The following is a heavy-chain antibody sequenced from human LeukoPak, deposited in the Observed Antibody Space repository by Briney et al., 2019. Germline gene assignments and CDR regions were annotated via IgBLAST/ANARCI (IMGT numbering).Heavy chain of an antibody. J-gene: IGHJ4*02. CDR1: GGSISSYY. CDR3: ARDARGWSGFDY. V-gene: IGHV4-4*07. D-gene: IGHD3-3*01. CDR2: IYTTGNT. Sequence: PSETVSLTCSVSGGSISSYYWSWIRQPAGKGREWIGRIYTTGNTDYNPSLKSRVTMSVDTSKNQFSLNLSSVTAADTVVYYCARDARGWSGFDYWGQGTLVTVSS.